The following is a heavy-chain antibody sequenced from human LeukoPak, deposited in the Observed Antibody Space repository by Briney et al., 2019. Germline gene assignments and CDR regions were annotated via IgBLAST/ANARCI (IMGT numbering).Heavy chain of an antibody. CDR3: ATSGWYLLPGVY. Sequence: SETLSLTCTVSGYSISSSYYWGWIRQPPGKGLEWIGNIYHSGSTKYNPSLKSRVTISVDMSKTQFSLKLRSVTAADTAVYYCATSGWYLLPGVYWGQGTLVTVSS. D-gene: IGHD6-19*01. J-gene: IGHJ4*02. CDR1: GYSISSSYY. V-gene: IGHV4-38-2*02. CDR2: IYHSGST.